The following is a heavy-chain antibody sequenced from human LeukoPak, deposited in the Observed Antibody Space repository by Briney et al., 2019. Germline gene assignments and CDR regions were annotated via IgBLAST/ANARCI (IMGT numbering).Heavy chain of an antibody. CDR2: IYYSGST. D-gene: IGHD7-27*01. CDR3: ARESSWGNFDY. Sequence: SETLSLTCTVSGGSISSYYWSWIRQPPGKGLEWIGYIYYSGSTNYNPSLKSRVTISVDTSKNQFSLKLSYVTAADSAVYFCARESSWGNFDYWGQGTLVTVSS. V-gene: IGHV4-59*01. CDR1: GGSISSYY. J-gene: IGHJ4*02.